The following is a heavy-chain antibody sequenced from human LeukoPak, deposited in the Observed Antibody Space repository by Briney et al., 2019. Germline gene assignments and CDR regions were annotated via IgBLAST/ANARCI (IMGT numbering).Heavy chain of an antibody. J-gene: IGHJ5*01. CDR1: GFSFSDYW. Sequence: PGGSLRLSCAASGFSFSDYWISWLRQAPGKGLEWVANIRPDGSEKQYVDSVKGRFTISRDNSKNTLYLQMSSLRAEDTAVYYCAKGDKMLTWRRTYNWLESWGQGTPVTVSP. CDR3: AKGDKMLTWRRTYNWLES. V-gene: IGHV3-7*01. D-gene: IGHD3-16*01. CDR2: IRPDGSEK.